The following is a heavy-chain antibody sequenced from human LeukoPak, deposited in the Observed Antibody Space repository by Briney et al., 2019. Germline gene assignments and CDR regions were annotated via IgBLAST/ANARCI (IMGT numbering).Heavy chain of an antibody. J-gene: IGHJ5*02. CDR1: GYSISSGYY. V-gene: IGHV4-61*01. CDR3: ARGGYYGSGNDFRFDP. CDR2: IHYTGST. Sequence: SETLSLTCTVSGYSISSGYYWSWIRQPPGKGLECIGYIHYTGSTNYNPSLKSRVTISVDTSKNQFSLKLSSVTAADTAIYYCARGGYYGSGNDFRFDPWGQGTLVTVSS. D-gene: IGHD3-10*01.